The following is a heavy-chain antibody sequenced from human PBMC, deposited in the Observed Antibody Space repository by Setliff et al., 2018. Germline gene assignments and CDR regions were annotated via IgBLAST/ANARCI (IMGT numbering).Heavy chain of an antibody. D-gene: IGHD3-3*01. CDR2: IYYSGST. V-gene: IGHV4-39*07. CDR3: ARRETYYNFWSGYYIGYYYYMDV. Sequence: SETLSLTCTVSGGSISSSSYYWGWIRQPPGKGLEWIGSIYYSGSTYYNPSLKSRVTISVDTSKNQFSLKLSSVTAADTAVYYCARRETYYNFWSGYYIGYYYYMDVWGKGTTVTVSS. CDR1: GGSISSSSYY. J-gene: IGHJ6*03.